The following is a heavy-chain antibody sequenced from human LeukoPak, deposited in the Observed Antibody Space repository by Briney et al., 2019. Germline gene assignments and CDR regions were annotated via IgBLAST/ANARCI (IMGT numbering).Heavy chain of an antibody. CDR3: AKVLLMTHSPGDY. CDR2: ISGSGGST. J-gene: IGHJ4*02. Sequence: PGASLRLSCAASGFTFSSYAMSLVRQAPGKGLEWVSAISGSGGSTYYADSVKGRFTISRDNSKNTLYLQMNSLRAEDTAVYYCAKVLLMTHSPGDYWGQGTLVTVSS. CDR1: GFTFSSYA. D-gene: IGHD3-16*01. V-gene: IGHV3-23*01.